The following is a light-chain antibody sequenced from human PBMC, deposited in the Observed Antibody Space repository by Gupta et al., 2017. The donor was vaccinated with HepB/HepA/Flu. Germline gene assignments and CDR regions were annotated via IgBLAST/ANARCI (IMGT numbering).Light chain of an antibody. Sequence: QSVLTQPPSVFGAPGQRVIIFCTGRSSNIGSGYVVHWYQQLPGTAPKLLILDNNNRPSGVPDRFSGSKSGTSASLAITGLQADDEAVYVCQSYDRSLSGWVFGGGTKLTVL. CDR3: QSYDRSLSGWV. V-gene: IGLV1-40*01. CDR2: DNN. CDR1: SSNIGSGYV. J-gene: IGLJ3*02.